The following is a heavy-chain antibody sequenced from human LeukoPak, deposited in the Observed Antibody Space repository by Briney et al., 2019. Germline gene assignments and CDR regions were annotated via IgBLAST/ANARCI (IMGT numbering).Heavy chain of an antibody. V-gene: IGHV3-23*01. J-gene: IGHJ4*02. D-gene: IGHD6-13*01. CDR3: AKRAAAGFFDY. Sequence: GGSLRLSCTTSGLTFSNYAMTWVRQAPGKGLEWVSAISGSGGSTYYADSVKGRFTISRDNSKNTLYLQMNSLRAEDTAVYYCAKRAAAGFFDYWGQGTLVTVSS. CDR2: ISGSGGST. CDR1: GLTFSNYA.